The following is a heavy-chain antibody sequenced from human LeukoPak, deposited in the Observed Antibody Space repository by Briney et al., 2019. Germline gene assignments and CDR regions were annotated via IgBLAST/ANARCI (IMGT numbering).Heavy chain of an antibody. Sequence: SETLSLTCTVSGGSISSYYWSWIRQPPGKGLEWIGYIYYSGSTNYNPSLKSRVTISVDTSKNQFSLKLSSVTAADTAVYYCARGRGGDYEHWGQGTLVTVYS. D-gene: IGHD2-21*02. CDR1: GGSISSYY. CDR2: IYYSGST. CDR3: ARGRGGDYEH. V-gene: IGHV4-59*01. J-gene: IGHJ4*02.